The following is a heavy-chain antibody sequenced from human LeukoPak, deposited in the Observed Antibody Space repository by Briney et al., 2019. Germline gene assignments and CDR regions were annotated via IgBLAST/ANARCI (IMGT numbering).Heavy chain of an antibody. CDR1: GYTFTGYY. J-gene: IGHJ6*03. Sequence: ASVKVSCKASGYTFTGYYMHWVRQAPGQGLEWMGWINPNSGGTNYAQKFQGRVTMTRDTSISTAYMELSRLRSDDTAVYYCARCSSSWYPHYYYYYYMDVWGKGTTVTVSS. D-gene: IGHD6-13*01. V-gene: IGHV1-2*02. CDR2: INPNSGGT. CDR3: ARCSSSWYPHYYYYYYMDV.